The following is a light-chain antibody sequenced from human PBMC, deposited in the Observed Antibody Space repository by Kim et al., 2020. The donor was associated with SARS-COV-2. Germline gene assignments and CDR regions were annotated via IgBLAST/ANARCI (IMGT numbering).Light chain of an antibody. CDR2: AAS. Sequence: AVGDRVTINGRASQSMSSYLNWYQQKPGKAPKLLIYAASSLQSGVPSRFSGSGSGTDFTLTISSLQPEDFATYYCQQSYSTPPYTFGQGTKLEI. J-gene: IGKJ2*01. V-gene: IGKV1-39*01. CDR3: QQSYSTPPYT. CDR1: QSMSSY.